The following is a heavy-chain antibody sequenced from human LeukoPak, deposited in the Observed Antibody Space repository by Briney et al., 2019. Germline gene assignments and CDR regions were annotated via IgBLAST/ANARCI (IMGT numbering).Heavy chain of an antibody. V-gene: IGHV4-61*02. CDR2: IYTSGST. J-gene: IGHJ4*02. Sequence: SQTLSLTCTVSGGSISSGSYYWSWIRQPAGKGLEWIGRIYTSGSTNYNPSLKSRVTISVDTSKNQFSLKLSSVTAADTAVYYCARDLQWVDGYTQGYYFDYWGQGTLVTVSS. CDR3: ARDLQWVDGYTQGYYFDY. D-gene: IGHD5-24*01. CDR1: GGSISSGSYY.